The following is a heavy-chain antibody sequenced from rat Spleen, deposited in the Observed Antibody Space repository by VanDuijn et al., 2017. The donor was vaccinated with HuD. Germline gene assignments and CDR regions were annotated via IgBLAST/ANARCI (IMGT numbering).Heavy chain of an antibody. CDR3: VRGGYGSYIYGFFDY. J-gene: IGHJ2*01. V-gene: IGHV2-45*01. Sequence: VQLVESGGGLVQPGRSMKLSCAASGFTFSNYYMAWVRQAPTKGLEWMGGIWGDGSTNYNSALRSRLSISRDTSKSQVFLKMNSLQTEDIATYYCVRGGYGSYIYGFFDYWGQGVMVTVSS. CDR1: GFTFSNYY. CDR2: IWGDGST. D-gene: IGHD1-2*01.